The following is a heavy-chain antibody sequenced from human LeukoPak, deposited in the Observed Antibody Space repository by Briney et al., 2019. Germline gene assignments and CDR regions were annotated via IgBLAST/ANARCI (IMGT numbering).Heavy chain of an antibody. V-gene: IGHV4-34*01. J-gene: IGHJ4*02. CDR2: INHSGST. D-gene: IGHD1-26*01. CDR1: GGSFSGYY. Sequence: PSETLSLTCAVYGGSFSGYYWSWIRQPPGKGLEWIGEINHSGSTNYNPSLKSRVTISVDTSKNQFSLKLSSVTAADTAVYYCARGSLSWELRPFDYWGQGTLVTVSS. CDR3: ARGSLSWELRPFDY.